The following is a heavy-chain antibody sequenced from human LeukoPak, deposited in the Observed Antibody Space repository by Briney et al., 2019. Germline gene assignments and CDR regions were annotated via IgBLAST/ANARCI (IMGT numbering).Heavy chain of an antibody. CDR3: ARALYDFWSGYYTAFDY. Sequence: ASVKVSCKASGGTFSSYAISWVRQAPGQGLEWMGGIIPNFGTANYAQKFQGRVTITTDESTSTAYMELSSLRSEDTAVYYCARALYDFWSGYYTAFDYWGQGTLVTVSS. D-gene: IGHD3-3*01. J-gene: IGHJ4*02. V-gene: IGHV1-69*05. CDR1: GGTFSSYA. CDR2: IIPNFGTA.